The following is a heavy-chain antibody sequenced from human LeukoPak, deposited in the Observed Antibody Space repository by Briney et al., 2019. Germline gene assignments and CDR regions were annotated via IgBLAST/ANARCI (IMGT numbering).Heavy chain of an antibody. V-gene: IGHV4-61*02. CDR2: IYTSGST. J-gene: IGHJ5*02. D-gene: IGHD6-13*01. Sequence: PSETLSLTCTVSGGSISSGSYYWSWIRQPAGKGLEWIGRIYTSGSTNYNPSLKSRVTISVDTSKNQFSLKLSSVTAADTAVYYCARGRRAAAVKGNWFDPWGQGTLVTVSS. CDR3: ARGRRAAAVKGNWFDP. CDR1: GGSISSGSYY.